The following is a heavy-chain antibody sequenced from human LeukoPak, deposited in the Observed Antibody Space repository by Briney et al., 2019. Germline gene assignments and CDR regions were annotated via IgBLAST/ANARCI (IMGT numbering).Heavy chain of an antibody. V-gene: IGHV4-39*07. J-gene: IGHJ4*02. CDR3: ARGLWSGGASSSWFIFDY. CDR2: IYYSGST. CDR1: GGSISSSSYY. D-gene: IGHD6-13*01. Sequence: SETLSLTCSASGGSISSSSYYWGWIRQPPGKGLEWIGSIYYSGSTYYNPSLKSRVTISVDTSKNQFSLKLSSVTAADTAVYYCARGLWSGGASSSWFIFDYWGQGTLVTVSS.